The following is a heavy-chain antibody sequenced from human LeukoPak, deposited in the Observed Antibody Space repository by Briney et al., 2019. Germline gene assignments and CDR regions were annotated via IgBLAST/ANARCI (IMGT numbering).Heavy chain of an antibody. CDR3: AIPALGSGIPLPAY. CDR1: GYTFTSYD. V-gene: IGHV1-8*01. CDR2: MNPNSGNT. Sequence: ASVKVSCKASGYTFTSYDINWVRQATGQGLEWMGWMNPNSGNTGYAQKFQGRVTMTEDTSTDTAYMELSSLRSEDTAVYYCAIPALGSGIPLPAYWGQGTLVTVSS. J-gene: IGHJ4*02. D-gene: IGHD3-10*01.